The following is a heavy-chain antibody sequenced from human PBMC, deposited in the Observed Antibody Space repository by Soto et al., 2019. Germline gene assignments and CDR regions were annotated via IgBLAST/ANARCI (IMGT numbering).Heavy chain of an antibody. Sequence: SETLSLTCTVSGGSISSSSYYWGWIRQPPGKGLEWIGSIYYSGSTYYNPSLKSRVTISVDTSKNQLSLKLSSVTAADTAVYYCARHRVADEYYYDSSGYYGFDYWGQRTLDTVSS. CDR3: ARHRVADEYYYDSSGYYGFDY. J-gene: IGHJ4*02. V-gene: IGHV4-39*01. CDR1: GGSISSSSYY. CDR2: IYYSGST. D-gene: IGHD3-22*01.